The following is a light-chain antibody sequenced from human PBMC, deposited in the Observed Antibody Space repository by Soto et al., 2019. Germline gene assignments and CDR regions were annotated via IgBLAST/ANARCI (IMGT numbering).Light chain of an antibody. J-gene: IGLJ2*01. CDR1: SSDVGGYNY. Sequence: QSVLTQPPSASGSPGQSVTISCTGTSSDVGGYNYVSWYQQHPGKVPKLMIYEVNKRPSGVPDRFSGPKSGNTASLTVSGLQAEDEADYYCSSYGGSNNLVFGGGTKLTVL. CDR3: SSYGGSNNLV. V-gene: IGLV2-8*01. CDR2: EVN.